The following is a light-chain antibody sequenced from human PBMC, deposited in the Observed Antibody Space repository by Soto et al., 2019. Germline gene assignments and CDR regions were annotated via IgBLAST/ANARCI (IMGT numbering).Light chain of an antibody. Sequence: DIQMTQSPSTLSASVGDRVTITCRASGSISRWLALYQQEPGKAPKLLIYDASDLENGVPSRFSGSGSGTDFTLTISCLQSEDFATYYCQQYYSFPITFGQGTRREIK. CDR2: DAS. CDR1: GSISRW. CDR3: QQYYSFPIT. V-gene: IGKV1-5*01. J-gene: IGKJ5*01.